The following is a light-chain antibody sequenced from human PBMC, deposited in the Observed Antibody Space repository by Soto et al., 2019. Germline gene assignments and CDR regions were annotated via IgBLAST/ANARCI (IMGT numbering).Light chain of an antibody. CDR2: DAS. CDR1: ESVSSIY. CDR3: QQRSNWIT. Sequence: ENVLTQSPGTLCLSRVERSTLAFRASESVSSIYVAWYQQKPGQAPRLLIYDASYRATGIPARFSGSGSGTDFTLTISSLEPEDFAIYYCQQRSNWITFGQGTRLEIK. J-gene: IGKJ5*01. V-gene: IGKV3D-20*02.